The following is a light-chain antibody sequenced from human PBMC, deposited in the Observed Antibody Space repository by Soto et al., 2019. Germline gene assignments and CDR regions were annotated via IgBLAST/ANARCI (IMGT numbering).Light chain of an antibody. CDR3: SSFTSSTTYV. CDR2: NVN. Sequence: QSVLTQSASVSGSPGQSITISCTGTSSDVGNYNYVSWYQQHPGEVPKLIIFNVNNRPSGVSNRFSGSKSGNTASLTISGLQAEDEADYYCSSFTSSTTYVFGTWTKVT. J-gene: IGLJ1*01. CDR1: SSDVGNYNY. V-gene: IGLV2-14*01.